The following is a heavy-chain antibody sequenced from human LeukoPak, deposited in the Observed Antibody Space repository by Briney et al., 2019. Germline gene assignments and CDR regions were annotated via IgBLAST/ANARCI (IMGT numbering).Heavy chain of an antibody. CDR1: GGSISSHY. CDR2: ISYSGST. J-gene: IGHJ5*02. CDR3: ARRTYYYGSGSYSWFDP. V-gene: IGHV4-59*08. Sequence: PSETLSLTCTVSGGSISSHYWSWIRQPPGKGLEWIGYISYSGSTNYNPSLKSRVTMSVDTSKNQFSLKLSSVTAADTAVYYCARRTYYYGSGSYSWFDPWGQGTLVTVSS. D-gene: IGHD3-10*01.